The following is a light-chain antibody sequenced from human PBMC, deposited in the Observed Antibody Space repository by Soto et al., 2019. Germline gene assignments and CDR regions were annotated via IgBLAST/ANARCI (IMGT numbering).Light chain of an antibody. J-gene: IGKJ3*01. CDR3: QQSYSAPFT. CDR2: AAS. CDR1: QAIRDY. Sequence: DLQMTQSPSSLSASVGDRVTITCRASQAIRDYLSWFQQKPGKAPNLLIYAASSLQSGVPSRFSGSGSGTDFTLTISSLQPEDFATYYCQQSYSAPFTFGPGTKVDIK. V-gene: IGKV1-39*01.